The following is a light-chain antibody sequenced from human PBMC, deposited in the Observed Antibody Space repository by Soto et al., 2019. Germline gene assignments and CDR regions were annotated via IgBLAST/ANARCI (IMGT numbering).Light chain of an antibody. J-gene: IGLJ1*01. CDR2: SND. CDR3: AAWDDSLNGYV. Sequence: CLLAQPPPASWHPRARGTLPFFRSTSLLGSNSVNWYQQLPGTAPKLLIYSNDRRPSGVPDRFSGSKSGTSASLAISGLQSEEEADYYCAAWDDSLNGYVFGTGTKVTVL. V-gene: IGLV1-44*01. CDR1: TSLLGSNS.